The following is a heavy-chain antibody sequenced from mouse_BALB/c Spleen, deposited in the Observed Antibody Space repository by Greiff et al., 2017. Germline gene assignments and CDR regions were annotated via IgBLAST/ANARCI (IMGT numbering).Heavy chain of an antibody. V-gene: IGHV3-2*02. CDR2: ISYSGST. Sequence: EVQLVESGPGLVKPSQSLSLTCTVTGYSITSDYAWNWIRQFPGNKLEWMGYISYSGSTSYNPSLKSRISITRDTSKNPFFLQLNSVTTEDTATYYCARRNYYGRGFFDYRGQGTTLTVSS. CDR3: ARRNYYGRGFFDY. J-gene: IGHJ2*01. D-gene: IGHD1-1*01. CDR1: GYSITSDYA.